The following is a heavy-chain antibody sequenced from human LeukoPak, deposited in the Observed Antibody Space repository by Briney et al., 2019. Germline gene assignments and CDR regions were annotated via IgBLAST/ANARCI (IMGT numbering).Heavy chain of an antibody. D-gene: IGHD6-13*01. CDR3: ARDLLYSSSTKAGFDP. V-gene: IGHV4-4*07. CDR2: IYTSGST. CDR1: GGSISSYH. J-gene: IGHJ5*02. Sequence: PSETLSLTCTVSGGSISSYHWSWIRQPAGKGLEWIGRIYTSGSTNYNPSLKSRVTMSVDTSKNQFSLKLSSVTAADTAVYYCARDLLYSSSTKAGFDPWGQGTLVTVSS.